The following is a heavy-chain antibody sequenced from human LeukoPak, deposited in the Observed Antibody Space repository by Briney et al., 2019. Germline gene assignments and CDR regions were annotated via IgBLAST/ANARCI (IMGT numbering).Heavy chain of an antibody. CDR1: GGSFSGYY. Sequence: PSETLSLTCAVYGGSFSGYYWSWIRQPPGKGLEWIGEINHSGSTNYNPSLKSRVTISVDTSKNQFSLKLSSVTAADTAVYYCARHTMVRGPADYWGQGTLVTVSS. D-gene: IGHD3-10*01. CDR2: INHSGST. V-gene: IGHV4-34*01. CDR3: ARHTMVRGPADY. J-gene: IGHJ4*02.